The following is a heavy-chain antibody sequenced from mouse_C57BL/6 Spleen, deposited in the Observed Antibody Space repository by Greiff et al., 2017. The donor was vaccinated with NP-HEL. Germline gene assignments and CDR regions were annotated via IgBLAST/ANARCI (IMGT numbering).Heavy chain of an antibody. CDR2: ISSGSSTI. CDR3: AREYYYGSSPSLDY. Sequence: EVQRVESGGGLVKPGGSLKLSCAASGFTFSDYGMHWVRQAPEKGLEWVAYISSGSSTIYYADTVKGRFTISRDNAKNTLFLQMTSLRSEDTAMYYCAREYYYGSSPSLDYWGQGTSVTVSS. CDR1: GFTFSDYG. J-gene: IGHJ4*01. V-gene: IGHV5-17*01. D-gene: IGHD1-1*01.